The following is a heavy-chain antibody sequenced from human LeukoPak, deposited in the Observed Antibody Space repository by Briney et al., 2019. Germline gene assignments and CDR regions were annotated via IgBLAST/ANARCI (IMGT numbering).Heavy chain of an antibody. CDR2: ISAHNGNT. CDR3: ARDLDPYSGSYFDAFDI. Sequence: GASVKVSCKASGYTFTSYGISWVRQAPGQGLEWMGWISAHNGNTNYAQKLQGRVTMTTDTSTSTAYMELRSLRSDDTAVYYCARDLDPYSGSYFDAFDIWGQGTMVTVSS. CDR1: GYTFTSYG. J-gene: IGHJ3*02. D-gene: IGHD1-26*01. V-gene: IGHV1-18*01.